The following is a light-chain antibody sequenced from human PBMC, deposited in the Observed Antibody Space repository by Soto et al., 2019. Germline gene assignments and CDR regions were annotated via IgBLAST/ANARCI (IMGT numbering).Light chain of an antibody. CDR2: AAS. CDR1: QSITNY. V-gene: IGKV1-39*01. CDR3: QKSDSYPYT. Sequence: DIQMTQSPSSLSVSVGDRVTITCRASQSITNYLNWYQQKPGKAPKLLVYAASSVQSGVPSRFSGNGSWTDFTLTIKNLQPEDFASYYCQKSDSYPYTFGQGTKLEIK. J-gene: IGKJ2*01.